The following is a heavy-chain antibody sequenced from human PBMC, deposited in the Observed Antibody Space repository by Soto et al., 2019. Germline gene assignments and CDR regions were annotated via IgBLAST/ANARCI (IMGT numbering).Heavy chain of an antibody. CDR2: ISAYNGNT. Sequence: ASVKVSCKASGYTFTSYGISWVRQAPGQGLEWMGWISAYNGNTNYAQKLQGRVTMTTDTSTSTAYMELRSLRSDDTAVYYYASVVSFMVTRGSLAGNYSVMAVWVKGTTVPVS. V-gene: IGHV1-18*01. J-gene: IGHJ6*04. CDR3: ASVVSFMVTRGSLAGNYSVMAV. D-gene: IGHD3-10*01. CDR1: GYTFTSYG.